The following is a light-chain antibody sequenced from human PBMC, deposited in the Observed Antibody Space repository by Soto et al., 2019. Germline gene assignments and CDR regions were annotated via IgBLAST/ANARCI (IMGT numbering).Light chain of an antibody. Sequence: SALTQPASVSGSPGQSITISCTGTSSDIGAYNYVSWYQQYPGKAPKLMIYGVTNRPSGVSNRFSGSKTGNTASLTISGLQAEDEADYYCFSHRSGDSHVFGTGTKTTVL. CDR1: SSDIGAYNY. J-gene: IGLJ1*01. CDR3: FSHRSGDSHV. CDR2: GVT. V-gene: IGLV2-14*01.